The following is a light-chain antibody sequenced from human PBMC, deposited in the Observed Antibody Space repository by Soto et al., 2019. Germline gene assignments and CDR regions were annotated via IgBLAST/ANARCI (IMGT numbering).Light chain of an antibody. V-gene: IGKV3-15*01. CDR3: QQYNDWPPYT. Sequence: ETVMTPSPANLSVCPASRFTNYLRSSQSVGSHLAWYQQIPGQTPRLIMYATSVRATGVPARFSGSGSETEFTLTISSLQSEDFAVYYCQQYNDWPPYTFGQGTRLEI. CDR2: ATS. CDR1: QSVGSH. J-gene: IGKJ5*01.